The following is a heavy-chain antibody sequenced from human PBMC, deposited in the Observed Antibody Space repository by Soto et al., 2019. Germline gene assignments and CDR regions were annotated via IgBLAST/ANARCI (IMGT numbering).Heavy chain of an antibody. J-gene: IGHJ5*02. CDR2: IDWDDDK. Sequence: GSGPTLVNPTQTLTLTCTFSGFSLSTSGMCVSWIRQPPGKALEWLALIDWDDDKYYSTSLKTRLTISKDTSKNQVVLTMTNMDPVDTATYYCARIRIGAAAGWFDPWGQGTLVTVSS. CDR1: GFSLSTSGMC. CDR3: ARIRIGAAAGWFDP. D-gene: IGHD6-13*01. V-gene: IGHV2-70*01.